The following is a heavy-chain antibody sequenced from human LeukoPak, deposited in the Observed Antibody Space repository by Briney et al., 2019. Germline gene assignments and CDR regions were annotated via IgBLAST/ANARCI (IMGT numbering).Heavy chain of an antibody. V-gene: IGHV1-2*02. D-gene: IGHD5-24*01. CDR2: INPNSGDT. CDR3: AKVRQLGGAFYGMDV. J-gene: IGHJ6*02. CDR1: GYTFTGYY. Sequence: ASVKVSCKASGYTFTGYYMHWVRQAPGQGLGWMGWINPNSGDTKYAQKFQGRATMSRDTSISTAYMELSRLRSDDTAVYYCAKVRQLGGAFYGMDVWGQGTTVTVSS.